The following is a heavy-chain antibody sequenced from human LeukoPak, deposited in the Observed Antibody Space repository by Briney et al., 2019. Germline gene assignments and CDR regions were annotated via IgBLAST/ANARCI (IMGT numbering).Heavy chain of an antibody. D-gene: IGHD6-19*01. CDR3: ASDGGTRGAVAGYFDY. V-gene: IGHV1-2*04. J-gene: IGHJ4*02. Sequence: EASVKVSCKASGYTFTDYYIHWVRQAPGQGLECMGWINPNSGGTNYAQKFQGWVTMTRDTSISTAYMDLSRLKSDDTAVYYCASDGGTRGAVAGYFDYWGQGALVTVSS. CDR1: GYTFTDYY. CDR2: INPNSGGT.